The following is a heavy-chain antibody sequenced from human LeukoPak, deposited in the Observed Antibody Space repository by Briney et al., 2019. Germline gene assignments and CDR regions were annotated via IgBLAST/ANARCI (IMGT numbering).Heavy chain of an antibody. CDR1: RFTFSSYA. V-gene: IGHV3-23*01. Sequence: GGSLRLSCAASRFTFSSYAMSWVRQAPGKGLEWVSAISGSGGSTYYADSVKGRFTISTDNAKKTLYLQMNSLRVEDTAVYYCLTVVETTIAAFDIWGQGTMVTVSS. CDR3: LTVVETTIAAFDI. J-gene: IGHJ3*02. CDR2: ISGSGGST. D-gene: IGHD1-26*01.